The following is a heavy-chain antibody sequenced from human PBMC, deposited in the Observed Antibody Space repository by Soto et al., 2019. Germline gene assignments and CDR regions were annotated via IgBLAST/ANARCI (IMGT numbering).Heavy chain of an antibody. CDR2: IIPIFGTA. J-gene: IGHJ4*02. D-gene: IGHD6-6*01. CDR3: ARDGVSYSSSSAYFDY. V-gene: IGHV1-69*13. Sequence: SVKVSCKASGGTFSSYAISWVRQAPGQGLEWMGGIIPIFGTANYAQKFQGRVTITADESTSTAYMELSSLRSEDTAVYYCARDGVSYSSSSAYFDYWGQGTLVTVSS. CDR1: GGTFSSYA.